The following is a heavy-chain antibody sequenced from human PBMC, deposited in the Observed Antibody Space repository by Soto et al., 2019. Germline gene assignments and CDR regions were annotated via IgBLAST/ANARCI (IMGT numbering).Heavy chain of an antibody. CDR1: GFTFSSYS. CDR2: ISSSSSYI. Sequence: GGSLRLSCAASGFTFSSYSMNWVRQAPGKGLEWVSSISSSSSYIYYADSVKGRFTISRDNAKNSLYLQMNSLRAEDTAVYYCARVDRWELLAFDIWGQGTMVTVSS. CDR3: ARVDRWELLAFDI. J-gene: IGHJ3*02. V-gene: IGHV3-21*01. D-gene: IGHD1-26*01.